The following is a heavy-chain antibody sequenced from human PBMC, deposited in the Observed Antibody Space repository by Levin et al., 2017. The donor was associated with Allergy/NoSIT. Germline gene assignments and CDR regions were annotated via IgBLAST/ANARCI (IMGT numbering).Heavy chain of an antibody. V-gene: IGHV3-30-3*01. CDR1: GFTFSSYA. CDR2: ISYDGSNK. CDR3: ARDWIHFGFGELTGAFDI. J-gene: IGHJ3*02. D-gene: IGHD3-10*01. Sequence: GESLKISCAASGFTFSSYAMHWVRQAPGKGLEWVAVISYDGSNKYYADSVKGRFTISRDNSKNTLYLQMNSLRAEDTAVYYCARDWIHFGFGELTGAFDIWGQGTMVTVSS.